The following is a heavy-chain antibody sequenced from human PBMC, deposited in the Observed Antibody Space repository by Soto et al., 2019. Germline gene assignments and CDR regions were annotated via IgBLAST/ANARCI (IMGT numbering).Heavy chain of an antibody. CDR2: ISSTGGTT. Sequence: EVQLAESGGGMVQPGGSLRLSCVASGFTFSSYDMHWVRQAPGKGLEYVSSISSTGGTTYYGNSVKGRFTISRDNSKNTLYLQMGSRRAEDMAVYYCVRRVSGNYDYWGQGTLVTVSS. CDR3: VRRVSGNYDY. V-gene: IGHV3-64*01. CDR1: GFTFSSYD. J-gene: IGHJ4*02. D-gene: IGHD1-7*01.